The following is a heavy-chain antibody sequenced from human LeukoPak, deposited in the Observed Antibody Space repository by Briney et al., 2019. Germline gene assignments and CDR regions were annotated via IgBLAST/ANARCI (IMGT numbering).Heavy chain of an antibody. D-gene: IGHD2-2*01. CDR2: ISYDGSIK. CDR3: ARVVVVPAESGWFDP. CDR1: GFAFNQYA. J-gene: IGHJ5*02. Sequence: GGSLRLSCAASGFAFNQYAMHWVRQAPGKGLEWVAVISYDGSIKYHADSVRGRLTISRDNSQNTLSLQMNSLRADVTAVYYCARVVVVPAESGWFDPWGQGTLVTVSS. V-gene: IGHV3-30-3*01.